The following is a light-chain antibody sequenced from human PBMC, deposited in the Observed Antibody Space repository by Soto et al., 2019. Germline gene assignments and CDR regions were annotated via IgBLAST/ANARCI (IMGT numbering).Light chain of an antibody. CDR3: QQRGGT. Sequence: IVLTQSPVTLSLSPGERATLSCRASQSLSGYWAWFQHKSGQAPRLLIYDASNRATGIPARFSGSGSGTEFTLTISRLEPEDFAVYYCQQRGGTFGQGTKLEIK. CDR1: QSLSGY. J-gene: IGKJ2*01. CDR2: DAS. V-gene: IGKV3-11*01.